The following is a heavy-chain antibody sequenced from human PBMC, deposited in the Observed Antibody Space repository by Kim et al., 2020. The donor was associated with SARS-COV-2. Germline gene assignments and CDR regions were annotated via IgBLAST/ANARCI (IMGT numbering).Heavy chain of an antibody. CDR2: IKEDGSEK. CDR3: VRDGYNGYDRAFDI. D-gene: IGHD5-12*01. J-gene: IGHJ3*02. V-gene: IGHV3-7*01. Sequence: GGSLTLSCADSGFTFSSYWMSWVRQAPGKGLEWVANIKEDGSEKYYVDSVKGRFTISRDNAKNSVYLQMNSLRAEDTAVYFCVRDGYNGYDRAFDIWGQGTLVTVSS. CDR1: GFTFSSYW.